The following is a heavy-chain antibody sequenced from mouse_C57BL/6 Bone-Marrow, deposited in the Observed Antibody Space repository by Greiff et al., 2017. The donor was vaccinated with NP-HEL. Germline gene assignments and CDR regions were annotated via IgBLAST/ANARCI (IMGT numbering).Heavy chain of an antibody. CDR1: GFTFSDYG. Sequence: DVQLVESGGGLVQPGGSLKLSCAASGFTFSDYGMAWFRQAPRKGPEWVAFISNLAYSIYYADTVTGRFTISRENAKNTLYLEMSSLRSEDTAMYYCARYYGSSYDWYFDVWGTGTTVTVSS. CDR2: ISNLAYSI. D-gene: IGHD1-1*01. J-gene: IGHJ1*03. CDR3: ARYYGSSYDWYFDV. V-gene: IGHV5-15*01.